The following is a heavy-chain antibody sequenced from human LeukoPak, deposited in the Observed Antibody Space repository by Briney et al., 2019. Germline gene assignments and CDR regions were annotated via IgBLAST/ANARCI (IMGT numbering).Heavy chain of an antibody. V-gene: IGHV3-21*01. Sequence: PGRSLRLSCAASGFTFSTHSMSWVRKAPGKGLKWVSSISASSNFIHYAESVRGRFTISRDNAKNSLYLQMNSLGAQDTAVYYCARPAAGYCSSAGCHWDSWGQGTLVIVSS. CDR3: ARPAAGYCSSAGCHWDS. J-gene: IGHJ4*02. CDR1: GFTFSTHS. D-gene: IGHD2-2*01. CDR2: ISASSNFI.